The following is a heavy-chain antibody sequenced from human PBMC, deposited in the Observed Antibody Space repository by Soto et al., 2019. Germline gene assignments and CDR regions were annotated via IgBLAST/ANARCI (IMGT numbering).Heavy chain of an antibody. CDR3: ARDWGGYSGYGSGIGLY. D-gene: IGHD5-12*01. V-gene: IGHV1-18*01. J-gene: IGHJ4*02. CDR2: ISAYNGNT. Sequence: QVQLVQSGAEVKKPGASVKVSCKASGYTFTSYGISWVRQAPGQGLEWMGWISAYNGNTNYAQKLQGRVTMTTDTTTSSAYMELRSLSSADTAVYYCARDWGGYSGYGSGIGLYWGQGTLVTVSS. CDR1: GYTFTSYG.